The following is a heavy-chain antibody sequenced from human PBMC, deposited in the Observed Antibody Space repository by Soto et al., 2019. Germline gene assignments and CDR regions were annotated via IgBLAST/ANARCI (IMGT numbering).Heavy chain of an antibody. CDR2: ISYDGTEK. D-gene: IGHD3-16*01. V-gene: IGHV3-7*03. Sequence: GSLRLSCTASGFTYTSYWMSWVRQAPGKGLEWVASISYDGTEKYYVDPVKGRFTISRDNSKNSVYLQMNSLRAEDTAVYYCPRVRYYDRNFDYWGQGTRVTVSX. CDR1: GFTYTSYW. J-gene: IGHJ4*02. CDR3: PRVRYYDRNFDY.